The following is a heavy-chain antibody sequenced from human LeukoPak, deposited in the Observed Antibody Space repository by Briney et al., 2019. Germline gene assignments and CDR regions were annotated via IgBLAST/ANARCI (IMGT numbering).Heavy chain of an antibody. CDR2: MYPNRGNT. J-gene: IGHJ1*01. V-gene: IGHV1-8*01. CDR3: ATPGVHYDPSGYYPFQH. D-gene: IGHD3-22*01. CDR1: GYTFTSYD. Sequence: ASVTVSCKASGYTFTSYDFNWVRQAAGQGLEWMGWMYPNRGNTGYAQKFQGRVTMTRDTATSTAYMELSSLSSEDTAVYYCATPGVHYDPSGYYPFQHWGQGTLVTVSS.